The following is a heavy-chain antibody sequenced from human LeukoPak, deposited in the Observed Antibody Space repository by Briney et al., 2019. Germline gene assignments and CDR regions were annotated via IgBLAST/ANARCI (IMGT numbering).Heavy chain of an antibody. D-gene: IGHD2-21*02. CDR2: IWYDGSNK. Sequence: PGGSLRLSCAASGFTFSNYAMYWVRQAPGKGLEWVAVIWYDGSNKNYADSVKGRFTISRDNSKNTLYMQINSLRAEDTAVYYCARGAYCGGNCPGGFDIWGQGTMVTVSS. V-gene: IGHV3-33*01. CDR1: GFTFSNYA. CDR3: ARGAYCGGNCPGGFDI. J-gene: IGHJ3*02.